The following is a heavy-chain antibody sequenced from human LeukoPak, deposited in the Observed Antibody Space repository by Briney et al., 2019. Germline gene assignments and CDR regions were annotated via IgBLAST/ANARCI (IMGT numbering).Heavy chain of an antibody. V-gene: IGHV1-2*02. D-gene: IGHD4-11*01. J-gene: IGHJ6*03. CDR3: ARDRKDYPDYYYYMDV. Sequence: GASVKVSCKASGYTFTGYYMHWVRQAPGQGLEWMGWINPNSGGTNYAQKFQGRVTMTRDTSISTAYMELSRLRSDDTAVYYCARDRKDYPDYYYYMDVWGKGTTVTVSS. CDR2: INPNSGGT. CDR1: GYTFTGYY.